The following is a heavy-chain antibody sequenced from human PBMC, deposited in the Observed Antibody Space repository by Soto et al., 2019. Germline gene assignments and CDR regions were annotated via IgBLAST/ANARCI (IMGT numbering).Heavy chain of an antibody. Sequence: QVQLVQSGAEVKKPGSSVKVSCKATGGTFSSYTISWVRQAPGQGLEWMGRIIPILGIANYAQKFQGRVTITADKSTSTAYMELSSLRSEDTAVYYCAGGYCSSTSCRNYYYYMDVWGKGPTVTVSS. V-gene: IGHV1-69*02. J-gene: IGHJ6*03. D-gene: IGHD2-2*01. CDR1: GGTFSSYT. CDR3: AGGYCSSTSCRNYYYYMDV. CDR2: IIPILGIA.